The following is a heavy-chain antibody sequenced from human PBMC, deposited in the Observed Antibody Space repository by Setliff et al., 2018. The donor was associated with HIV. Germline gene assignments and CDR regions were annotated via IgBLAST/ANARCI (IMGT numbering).Heavy chain of an antibody. CDR3: ARPHSGRGGGAYFDP. J-gene: IGHJ5*02. D-gene: IGHD6-19*01. V-gene: IGHV4-39*01. CDR1: GDSITSGHFY. CDR2: ILDGRVT. Sequence: SETLSLTCTVSGDSITSGHFYWGWNRQAPGKGLEWIGNILDGRVTFFNPSLRGRVTISVDASKNQVSLNLRSVTAADSAVYHCARPHSGRGGGAYFDPWGQGILVTVSS.